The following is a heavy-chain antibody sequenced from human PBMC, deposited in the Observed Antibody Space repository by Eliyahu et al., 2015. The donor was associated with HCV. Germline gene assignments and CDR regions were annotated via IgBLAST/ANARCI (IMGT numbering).Heavy chain of an antibody. J-gene: IGHJ6*02. V-gene: IGHV3-33*01. CDR1: GFTFSSYG. D-gene: IGHD5-12*01. Sequence: QPGRSLRLSCAASGFTFSSYGMHWVRQAPGKGLEWVAVIWYDGSNKYYADSVKGRFTISRDNSKNTLYLQMNSLRAEDTAVYYCARDAVTTIFWDYYGMDVGGQGTTVTVSS. CDR2: IWYDGSNK. CDR3: ARDAVTTIFWDYYGMDV.